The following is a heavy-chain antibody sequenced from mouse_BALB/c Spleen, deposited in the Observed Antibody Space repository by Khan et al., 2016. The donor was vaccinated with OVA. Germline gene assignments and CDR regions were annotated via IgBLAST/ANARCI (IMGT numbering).Heavy chain of an antibody. CDR2: IDPANGNT. CDR1: GFSITGNY. CDR3: SRMDT. V-gene: IGHV14-3*02. J-gene: IGHJ2*01. Sequence: VQLQESGPGLVKPSQSLSFTCTVSGFSITGNYMHWVNQRPEQGLEWMGGIDPANGNTKYDPTFQGQTTITADTTYNIFYLQLSSLTSEDTAFYSCSRMDTWGQGTTLTVSS.